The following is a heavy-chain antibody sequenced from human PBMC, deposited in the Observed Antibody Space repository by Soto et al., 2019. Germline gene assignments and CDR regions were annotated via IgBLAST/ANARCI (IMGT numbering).Heavy chain of an antibody. CDR1: GGTFSSYA. Sequence: ASVKVSCKASGGTFSSYAISWVRQAPGQGLEWMGGIIPIFGTASYAQKFQGRVTITADESTSTAYMELSSLRSEDTAVAYCASNRRAGEDAFDIWGQGTMVTVSS. V-gene: IGHV1-69*13. CDR2: IIPIFGTA. CDR3: ASNRRAGEDAFDI. D-gene: IGHD7-27*01. J-gene: IGHJ3*02.